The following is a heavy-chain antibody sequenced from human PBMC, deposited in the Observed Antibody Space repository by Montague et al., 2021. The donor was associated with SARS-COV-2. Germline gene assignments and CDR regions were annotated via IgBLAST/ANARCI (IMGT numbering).Heavy chain of an antibody. CDR2: IGTAGDT. J-gene: IGHJ6*04. D-gene: IGHD3-3*01. Sequence: SLRLSCAASGFTFSSHDMHWVRQSPGKGLQWVSAIGTAGDTYYEXSVEGRFTISREDAKSSLSLQMTSLTAGDTAVHYCARAHADSVYHFWSGSVTSTSLDVWGKGTAVTVSS. CDR1: GFTFSSHD. V-gene: IGHV3-13*01. CDR3: ARAHADSVYHFWSGSVTSTSLDV.